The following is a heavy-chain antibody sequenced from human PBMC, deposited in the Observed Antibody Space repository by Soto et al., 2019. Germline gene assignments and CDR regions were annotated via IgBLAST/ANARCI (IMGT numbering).Heavy chain of an antibody. CDR1: GFTFSSYG. D-gene: IGHD2-21*02. J-gene: IGHJ3*02. V-gene: IGHV3-33*01. CDR3: AREGLAYCGGDCTIPNNAFDI. Sequence: GGSLRLSCAASGFTFSSYGMHWVRQAPGKGLEWVAVIWYDGSNKYYADSVKGRFAISRDNSKNTLYLQMNSLRAEDTAVYYCAREGLAYCGGDCTIPNNAFDIWGQGTMVTVSS. CDR2: IWYDGSNK.